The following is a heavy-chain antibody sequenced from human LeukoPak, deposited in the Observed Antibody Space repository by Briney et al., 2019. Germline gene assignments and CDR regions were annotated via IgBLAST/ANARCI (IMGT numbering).Heavy chain of an antibody. CDR1: GFTFSSYS. Sequence: PGGSLRLSCAPSGFTFSSYSMNWVRQAPGKGLEWVSSISSSSSYIYYADSVTGQFTITRDNAKNSLYLQMNSLRAEDTAVYYCGRGGNWFVPWGQGTLVTVSS. CDR2: ISSSSSYI. CDR3: GRGGNWFVP. V-gene: IGHV3-21*01. J-gene: IGHJ5*02.